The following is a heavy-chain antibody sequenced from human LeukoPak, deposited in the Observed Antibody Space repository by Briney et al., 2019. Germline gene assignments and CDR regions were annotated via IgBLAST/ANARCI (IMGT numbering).Heavy chain of an antibody. Sequence: GGSLRLSCAASGFTFSSYGMHWVRQAPGKGLEWVAFIRYDGSNKYYADSVKGRFTISRDNSKNTLYLQMNSLRAEDTAVYYCAKVNDYGDYVSFDYWGQGTPVTVSS. CDR2: IRYDGSNK. J-gene: IGHJ4*02. CDR3: AKVNDYGDYVSFDY. D-gene: IGHD4-17*01. CDR1: GFTFSSYG. V-gene: IGHV3-30*02.